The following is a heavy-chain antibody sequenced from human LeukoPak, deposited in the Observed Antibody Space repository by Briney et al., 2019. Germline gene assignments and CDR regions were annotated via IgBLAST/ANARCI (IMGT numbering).Heavy chain of an antibody. CDR3: TRPESSSSLACDH. CDR2: ISYDGSNK. V-gene: IGHV3-30*03. CDR1: GFTFSSYG. Sequence: GRSLRLSCAASGFTFSSYGMHWVRQAPGKGLEWAAVISYDGSNKYYADSVKGRFTISRDNSKNTLYLQMNSLRAEDTAVYYCTRPESSSSLACDHWGQGTLVTVSS. J-gene: IGHJ4*02. D-gene: IGHD2-2*01.